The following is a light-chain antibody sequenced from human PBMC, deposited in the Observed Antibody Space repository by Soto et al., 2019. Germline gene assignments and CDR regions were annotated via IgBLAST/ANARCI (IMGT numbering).Light chain of an antibody. CDR3: QQYDSYPLT. CDR2: DVS. V-gene: IGKV1-5*01. J-gene: IGKJ4*01. Sequence: DVQMTQSPSTLSASVGDRVTITGRASQSINNLLAWYQQKPGKAPKFLIYDVSTLERGVPSRFSGSGSGTEFTLTIRSLEPAAFATYYCQQYDSYPLTFGGGTRVEIK. CDR1: QSINNL.